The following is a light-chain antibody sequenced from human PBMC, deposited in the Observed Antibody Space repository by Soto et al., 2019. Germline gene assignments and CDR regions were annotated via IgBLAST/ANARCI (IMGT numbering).Light chain of an antibody. CDR3: QQYNTYWT. Sequence: DVQMTQSPSTLSASVGDRITLTCRASQSISTWLAWYQQKPGKAPKLLIYYASSLESGVPSRFSGSGSGTEFTLTSSSLQPDDFATYYCQQYNTYWTFGQGTKV. CDR2: YAS. V-gene: IGKV1-5*01. J-gene: IGKJ1*01. CDR1: QSISTW.